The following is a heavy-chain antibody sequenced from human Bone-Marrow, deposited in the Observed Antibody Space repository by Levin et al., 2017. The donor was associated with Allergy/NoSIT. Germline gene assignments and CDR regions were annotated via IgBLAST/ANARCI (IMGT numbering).Heavy chain of an antibody. J-gene: IGHJ4*02. CDR3: HSFYYDSSGYYRAY. CDR1: GFTFSSYW. V-gene: IGHV3-7*01. D-gene: IGHD3-22*01. Sequence: GASVKVSCAASGFTFSSYWMSWVRQAPGKGLEWVANIKQDGSEKNYVDSVKGRFTISRDNAKNSLYLQMNSLRAEDTAVYYCHSFYYDSSGYYRAYWGQGTLVTVSS. CDR2: IKQDGSEK.